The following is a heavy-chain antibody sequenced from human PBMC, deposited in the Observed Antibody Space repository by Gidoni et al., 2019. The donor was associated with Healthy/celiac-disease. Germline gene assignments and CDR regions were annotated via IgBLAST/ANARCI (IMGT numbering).Heavy chain of an antibody. V-gene: IGHV1-46*01. CDR3: ARDRRLIHMVRGVIILYGMDV. CDR1: GYTFTSYY. Sequence: QVQLVQSGAEVKKPGASVKVSCTASGYTFTSYYMHWVRQAPGQGLEWMGIINPSGGSTSYAQKFQGRVTMTRDTSTSTVYMELSSLRSEDTAVYYCARDRRLIHMVRGVIILYGMDVWGQGTTVTVSS. D-gene: IGHD3-10*01. CDR2: INPSGGST. J-gene: IGHJ6*02.